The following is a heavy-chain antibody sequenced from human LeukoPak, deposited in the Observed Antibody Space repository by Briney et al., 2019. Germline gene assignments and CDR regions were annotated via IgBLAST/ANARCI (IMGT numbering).Heavy chain of an antibody. J-gene: IGHJ4*02. CDR2: IYDTETT. Sequence: SETLSLTCTVSGGSISNYWWSWIRQPPGKGLEWIASIYDTETTKYNPSLRSRATISSDTSKNQFSLKLSSVTAADTAIYYCARQAYSSGWYTAAYWGQGTLVTVSS. CDR3: ARQAYSSGWYTAAY. CDR1: GGSISNYW. D-gene: IGHD6-19*01. V-gene: IGHV4-59*08.